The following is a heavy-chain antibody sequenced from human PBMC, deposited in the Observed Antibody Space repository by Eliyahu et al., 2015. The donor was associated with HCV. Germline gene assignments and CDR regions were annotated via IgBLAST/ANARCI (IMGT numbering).Heavy chain of an antibody. CDR3: ARGRGYCSGGSCSLGPRWYYGMDV. Sequence: QVQLQQWGAGLLKPSETLSLTCAVYGGSFSGYXWSWIXXPPGKGLEWIGEINHSGSTNYNPSLKSRVTISVDTSKNQFSLKLSSVTAADTAVYYCARGRGYCSGGSCSLGPRWYYGMDVWGQGTTVTVSS. J-gene: IGHJ6*02. V-gene: IGHV4-34*01. CDR1: GGSFSGYX. D-gene: IGHD2-15*01. CDR2: INHSGST.